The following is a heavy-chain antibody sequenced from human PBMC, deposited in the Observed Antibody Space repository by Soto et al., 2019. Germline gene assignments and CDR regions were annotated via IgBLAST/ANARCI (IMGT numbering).Heavy chain of an antibody. Sequence: ASVKVSCKASGYGFMNYGISWVRQAPGQGLEWMGWISTYSGNTDYAQKFQDRVTMTADASINTAYMELRNLRSDDTAVYYCARGWDYTDYYGDFWGQGTLVTVSS. CDR2: ISTYSGNT. CDR1: GYGFMNYG. J-gene: IGHJ4*02. CDR3: ARGWDYTDYYGDF. V-gene: IGHV1-18*01. D-gene: IGHD4-17*01.